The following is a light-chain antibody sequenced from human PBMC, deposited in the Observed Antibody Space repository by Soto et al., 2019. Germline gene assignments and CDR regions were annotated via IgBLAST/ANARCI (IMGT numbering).Light chain of an antibody. CDR3: QQSDSYPYT. Sequence: DIQMTQSPSSLSVSVGDRVTINCRTSQSITNYLNWYQQKPGKAPKLLDYAASSLQSGVPSRFSGNGSGTEFTLTISSLQREDFASYYCQQSDSYPYTFGQGTKLEIK. J-gene: IGKJ2*01. CDR1: QSITNY. CDR2: AAS. V-gene: IGKV1-39*01.